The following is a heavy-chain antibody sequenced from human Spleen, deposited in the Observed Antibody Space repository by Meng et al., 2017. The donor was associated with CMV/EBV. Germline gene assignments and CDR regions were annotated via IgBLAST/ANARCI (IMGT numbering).Heavy chain of an antibody. Sequence: ASGGTFSTYAINWVRQAPGQGLEWMGTIIPMGETAIYTQKFRGRVTITADESTTTAHMEISGLTSEDTAVYYCATDGPGGGSYCLYWGQGTLVTVSS. J-gene: IGHJ4*02. CDR2: IIPMGETA. D-gene: IGHD3-10*01. V-gene: IGHV1-69*11. CDR3: ATDGPGGGSYCLY. CDR1: GGTFSTYA.